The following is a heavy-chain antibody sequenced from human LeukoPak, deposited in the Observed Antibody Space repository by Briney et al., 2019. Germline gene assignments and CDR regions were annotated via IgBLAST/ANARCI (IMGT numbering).Heavy chain of an antibody. CDR3: ARVISHGYYMDV. CDR2: IYYSGST. Sequence: PSETLSLTCTVSGGSISSYYWSWIRQPPGKGLEWIGYIYYSGSTNYNPYLKSRVTISVDTSKNQFSLKLSSVTAADTAVYYCARVISHGYYMDVWGKGTTVTVSS. D-gene: IGHD4-17*01. V-gene: IGHV4-59*01. J-gene: IGHJ6*03. CDR1: GGSISSYY.